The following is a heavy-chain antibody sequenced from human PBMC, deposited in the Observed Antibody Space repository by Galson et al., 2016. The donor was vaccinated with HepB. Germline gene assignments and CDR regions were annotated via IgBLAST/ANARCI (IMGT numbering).Heavy chain of an antibody. CDR2: ISWTSHMI. CDR3: AKGGYCSRARCPGRNWFDP. CDR1: GFSFEDYV. V-gene: IGHV3-9*01. D-gene: IGHD2-15*01. Sequence: SLRLSCAGLGFSFEDYVMHWVRQAPGKGLEWVSGISWTSHMIGYADSVKGRFTISRDNAKNSLYLQMNSLRGEDTAVYSCAKGGYCSRARCPGRNWFDPWGQGTLVTVSS. J-gene: IGHJ5*02.